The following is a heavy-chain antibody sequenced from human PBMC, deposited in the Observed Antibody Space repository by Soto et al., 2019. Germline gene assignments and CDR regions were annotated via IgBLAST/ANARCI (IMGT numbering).Heavy chain of an antibody. CDR3: VKLLRSWYGHNALDV. CDR2: ISGGGGST. D-gene: IGHD4-17*01. J-gene: IGHJ6*02. V-gene: IGHV3-23*01. Sequence: GGSLRLSCTASGLTFSNYAMSWVRQAQGKGLEFVSFISGGGGSTYSADSVKGRFTVSRDNLKNTLSLQMNSLRVEDTAVYYCVKLLRSWYGHNALDVWGQGTTVTVSS. CDR1: GLTFSNYA.